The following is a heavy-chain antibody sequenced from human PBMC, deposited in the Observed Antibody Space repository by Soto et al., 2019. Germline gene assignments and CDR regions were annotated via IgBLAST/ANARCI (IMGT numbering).Heavy chain of an antibody. Sequence: QVLLVDSGGGVVQPGRSLRLSCAASGFTFSSYAMNWVRQAPGKGLEWVALISHDGINKYYADSVRGRFTISRDSSTNTLYRQMNSRRAVDTAVYYCGRCTSTSCHLGSDYWGQGTLVTVSS. D-gene: IGHD2-2*01. V-gene: IGHV3-30-3*01. J-gene: IGHJ4*02. CDR2: ISHDGINK. CDR3: GRCTSTSCHLGSDY. CDR1: GFTFSSYA.